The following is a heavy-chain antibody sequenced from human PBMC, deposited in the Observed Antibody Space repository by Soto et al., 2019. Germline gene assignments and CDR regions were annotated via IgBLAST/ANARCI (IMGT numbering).Heavy chain of an antibody. J-gene: IGHJ4*02. CDR2: ISGSGGTT. CDR3: AKVRSTKIFDVVSLFDY. CDR1: GFTFSSYA. D-gene: IGHD3-3*01. Sequence: PGRSLRLSCAASGFTFSSYAMSWVRQAPGKGLECVSTISGSGGTTYYADSVKGRFTISRDNSKNTLYLQMNSLRAEDTAVYYCAKVRSTKIFDVVSLFDYWGQGTLVTASS. V-gene: IGHV3-23*01.